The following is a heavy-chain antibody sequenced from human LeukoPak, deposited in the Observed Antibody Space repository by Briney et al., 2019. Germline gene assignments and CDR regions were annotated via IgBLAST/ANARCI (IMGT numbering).Heavy chain of an antibody. CDR3: ARHTIVVVPAAINY. D-gene: IGHD2-2*01. CDR1: GGSISSGDYY. Sequence: SETLSLTCTVSGGSISSGDYYWSWIRQPPGKGLEWIGYIYYSGSTYYNPSLKSRVTISVDTSKNQFSLKLSSVTAADTAVYYCARHTIVVVPAAINYWGQGTLVTVSS. V-gene: IGHV4-30-4*08. J-gene: IGHJ4*02. CDR2: IYYSGST.